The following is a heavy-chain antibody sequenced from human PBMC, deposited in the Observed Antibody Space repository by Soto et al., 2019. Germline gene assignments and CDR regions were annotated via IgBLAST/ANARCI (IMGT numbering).Heavy chain of an antibody. Sequence: GGSLRLSCAASGFTFSSYAMSWVRQAPGKGLEWVSAISGSGGSTYYADSVKGRFTISRDNSKNTLYLQMNSLRAEETAVYYCAKDNDKSRVVVVAATLADYWGQGTLVTVSS. V-gene: IGHV3-23*01. CDR3: AKDNDKSRVVVVAATLADY. CDR1: GFTFSSYA. J-gene: IGHJ4*02. D-gene: IGHD2-15*01. CDR2: ISGSGGST.